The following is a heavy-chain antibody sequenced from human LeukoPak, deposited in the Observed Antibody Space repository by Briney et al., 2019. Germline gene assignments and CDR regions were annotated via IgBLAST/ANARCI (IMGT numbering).Heavy chain of an antibody. CDR2: ISVSGNT. J-gene: IGHJ4*02. Sequence: GGSLRLSCAASGFTLSSYAMSWVRQGPGKGLEWVSAISVSGNTYHADSVKGRFTISRDSSMNTLYLQMNSLRAGDAAVYYCAKAPVTTCSGAYCYPFDYWSQGTLVTVSS. CDR3: AKAPVTTCSGAYCYPFDY. D-gene: IGHD2-15*01. V-gene: IGHV3-23*01. CDR1: GFTLSSYA.